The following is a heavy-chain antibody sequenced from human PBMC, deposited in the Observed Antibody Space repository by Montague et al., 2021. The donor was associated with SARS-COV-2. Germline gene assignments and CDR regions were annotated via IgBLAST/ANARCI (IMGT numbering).Heavy chain of an antibody. D-gene: IGHD3-9*01. CDR3: ARIPYDILTGYYSGFDY. Sequence: VKPTQTLTLTCTFSGFSLSTSGMCVSWIRQPPGKALEWLALIDWDDDKYYSTSLKTRLTISKDTSKNQVVLTMTHMDPVDTATYYCARIPYDILTGYYSGFDYWGQGTLVTVSS. V-gene: IGHV2-70*01. CDR1: GFSLSTSGMC. CDR2: IDWDDDK. J-gene: IGHJ4*02.